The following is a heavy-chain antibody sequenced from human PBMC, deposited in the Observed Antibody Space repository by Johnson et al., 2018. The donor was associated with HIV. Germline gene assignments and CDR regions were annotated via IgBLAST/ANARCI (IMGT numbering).Heavy chain of an antibody. Sequence: EVQLVESGGGLVQPGGSLRLSCAASGFTVSSYYMSWVRQAPGKGLEWVSVLFSGGSIYFADSVKGRFTISRDSAKNSLYLQMNSLRAEDTAVYYCAREMAWEDAFDIWGQGTMVTVSS. CDR3: AREMAWEDAFDI. CDR2: LFSGGSI. J-gene: IGHJ3*02. V-gene: IGHV3-66*01. CDR1: GFTVSSYY. D-gene: IGHD5-24*01.